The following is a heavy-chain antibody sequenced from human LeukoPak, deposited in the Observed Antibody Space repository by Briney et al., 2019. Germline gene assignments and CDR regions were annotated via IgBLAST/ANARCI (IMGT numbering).Heavy chain of an antibody. V-gene: IGHV4-4*07. CDR2: IYTSGST. CDR3: AREGYSYGYAFDI. D-gene: IGHD5-18*01. J-gene: IGHJ3*02. CDR1: GGTISSYY. Sequence: PSETLSLTCTVSGGTISSYYWSWIRQPAGKGLEWIGRIYTSGSTNYNPSLKGRVTMSVDTSKNQFSLKLSSVTAADTAVYYCAREGYSYGYAFDIWGQGTMVTVSS.